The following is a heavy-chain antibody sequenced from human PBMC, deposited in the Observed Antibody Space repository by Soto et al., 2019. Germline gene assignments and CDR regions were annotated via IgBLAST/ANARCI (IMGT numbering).Heavy chain of an antibody. CDR3: AREVALAGSEYYYYGKDV. CDR1: GDTFNSYG. CDR2: ISAYNGNT. V-gene: IGHV1-18*01. Sequence: ALVWVPCKASGDTFNSYGGSWVRQAPGQGLEWMGWISAYNGNTNYAQKLQGRVTMTTDTSTSTAYMELRSLRSDDTAVYYCAREVALAGSEYYYYGKDVWR. D-gene: IGHD6-19*01. J-gene: IGHJ6*04.